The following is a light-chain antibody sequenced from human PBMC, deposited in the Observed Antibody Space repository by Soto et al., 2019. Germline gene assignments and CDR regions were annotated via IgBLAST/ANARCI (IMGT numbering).Light chain of an antibody. CDR1: QTIRED. CDR3: LQDHGFPLT. Sequence: AIQMTQSPSSLSASVGDRVTITCRATQTIREDLAWYQQKPGKAPKLLIYPASSLQSEVPSRFSGSGSGTDFTLTISSLQPEDFATYFCLQDHGFPLTFGGGTKVEIK. V-gene: IGKV1-6*01. J-gene: IGKJ4*01. CDR2: PAS.